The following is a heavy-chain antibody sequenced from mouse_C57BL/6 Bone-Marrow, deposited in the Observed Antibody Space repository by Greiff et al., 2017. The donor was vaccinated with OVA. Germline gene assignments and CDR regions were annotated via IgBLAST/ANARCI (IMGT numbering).Heavy chain of an antibody. CDR1: GYTFTSYG. V-gene: IGHV1-81*01. D-gene: IGHD1-1*01. Sequence: QVHVKQSGAELARPGASVKLSCKASGYTFTSYGISWVKQRTGQGLEWIGEIYPRSGNTYYNEKFKGKATLTADKSSSTAYMELRSLTSEDSAVYFCASSYYGSSPYYAMDYWGQGTSVTVSS. CDR2: IYPRSGNT. J-gene: IGHJ4*01. CDR3: ASSYYGSSPYYAMDY.